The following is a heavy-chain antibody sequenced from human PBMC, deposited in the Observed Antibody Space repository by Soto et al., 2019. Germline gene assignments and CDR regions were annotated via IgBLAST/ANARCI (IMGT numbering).Heavy chain of an antibody. V-gene: IGHV3-48*01. CDR3: ARGRPIDY. J-gene: IGHJ4*02. CDR2: ISINSGTI. CDR1: GFSFSSHA. Sequence: GGSLRLSCAASGFSFSSHAMNWVRQAPGQGLEWVSYISINSGTIYYADSVKGRFTVSRDNAKNSLYLQMNTLRADDTAVYYCARGRPIDYWGQGTLVTVS.